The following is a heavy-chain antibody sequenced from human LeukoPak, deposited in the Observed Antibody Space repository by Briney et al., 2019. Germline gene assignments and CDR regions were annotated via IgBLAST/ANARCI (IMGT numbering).Heavy chain of an antibody. D-gene: IGHD2-2*01. CDR3: AELLVPAANNWFDP. Sequence: GGSLRLSCAASGVSFSSYWMHCVRHTPGKGLVWVSRINSDGSSTRYADSVKGRFTISRDNAKNTLYLQMNTLRAEDTAVYHCAELLVPAANNWFDPWGQGTLVTVSS. V-gene: IGHV3-74*01. CDR1: GVSFSSYW. CDR2: INSDGSST. J-gene: IGHJ5*02.